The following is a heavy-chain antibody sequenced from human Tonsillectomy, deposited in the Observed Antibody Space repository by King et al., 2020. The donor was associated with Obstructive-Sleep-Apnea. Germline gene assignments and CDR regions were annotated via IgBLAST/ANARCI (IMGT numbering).Heavy chain of an antibody. J-gene: IGHJ6*02. Sequence: QLQESGPGLVKPSETLSLTCTVSGGSISSSGYYWGWIRQPPGKGREWIGSIYYSGSTYYNPSLKSRVPISVDTSKNQFSLMRSSVTAADTAVYYCGSSGAFGLSGDYYGMDVWGQGTTVTVSS. V-gene: IGHV4-39*07. CDR2: IYYSGST. CDR3: GSSGAFGLSGDYYGMDV. CDR1: GGSISSSGYY. D-gene: IGHD1-26*01.